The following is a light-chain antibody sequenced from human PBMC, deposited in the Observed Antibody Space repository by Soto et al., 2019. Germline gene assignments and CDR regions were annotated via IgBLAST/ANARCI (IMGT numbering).Light chain of an antibody. CDR3: QQYGSSYT. CDR1: QSVSSSY. J-gene: IGKJ2*01. V-gene: IGKV3-20*01. Sequence: DIVLTQSPGTLSLSPGERASLSCRASQSVSSSYLAWYQQKPGQAPRLLIYGASSRATGSPDRFSGSGSGPDFTLTSSSLEPEDFAVYYCQQYGSSYTFGQGTKLYIQ. CDR2: GAS.